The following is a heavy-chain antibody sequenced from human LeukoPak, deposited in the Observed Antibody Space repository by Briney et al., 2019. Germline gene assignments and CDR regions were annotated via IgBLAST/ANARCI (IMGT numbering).Heavy chain of an antibody. D-gene: IGHD3-22*01. J-gene: IGHJ5*02. CDR3: ASDYDSSGYYYH. CDR2: IYYSGSI. V-gene: IGHV4-59*01. CDR1: GGSIGSYY. Sequence: SETLSLTCTVSGGSIGSYYWSWIRQPPGKGLEWIGYIYYSGSINYNPSLKSRVTISVDTSKNQFSLKLSSVTAADTAVYYCASDYDSSGYYYHWGQGTLVTVSS.